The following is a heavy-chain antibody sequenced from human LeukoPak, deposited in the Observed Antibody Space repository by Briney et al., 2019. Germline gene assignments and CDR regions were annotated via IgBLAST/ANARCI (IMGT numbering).Heavy chain of an antibody. D-gene: IGHD6-13*01. J-gene: IGHJ4*02. V-gene: IGHV3-64*01. Sequence: GRSLCPSCALSGFTSTSLAIHWVRQAPGKGLEYVSAFGSTGGSTSYANSVPGRFTISRDNSKHTPYLQLGSLRAEAMAVYYCSRGSIAAMDWGQGPLVTVP. CDR3: SRGSIAAMD. CDR2: FGSTGGST. CDR1: GFTSTSLA.